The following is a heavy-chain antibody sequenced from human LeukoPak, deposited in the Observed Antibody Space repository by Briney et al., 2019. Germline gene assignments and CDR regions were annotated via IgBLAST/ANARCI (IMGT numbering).Heavy chain of an antibody. CDR2: INSDGSST. V-gene: IGHV3-74*01. Sequence: GGSLRLSCAASGFTFSSYWMHWVRQAPGKGLVWVSRINSDGSSTSYADSVKGRFTISRDNAKNTLYLQMNSLRAEDTAVYYCARGGSLLWFGESYYMDVWGKGTTVTISS. J-gene: IGHJ6*03. D-gene: IGHD3-10*01. CDR3: ARGGSLLWFGESYYMDV. CDR1: GFTFSSYW.